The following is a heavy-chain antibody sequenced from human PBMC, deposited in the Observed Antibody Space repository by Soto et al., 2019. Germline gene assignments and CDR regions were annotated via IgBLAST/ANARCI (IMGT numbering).Heavy chain of an antibody. V-gene: IGHV3-23*01. D-gene: IGHD2-21*02. Sequence: EVQLLESGGGLVQPGGSLTLSCAASGFTFNTYGMTGVRQAPGKGLEWVSTVSGSGGGTYYADSVKGRFTISRVNSKNTMYLQMSNLRAEDTAVYFCARIGPYCGGDCYPDFDFWGLGTPVTVSS. CDR3: ARIGPYCGGDCYPDFDF. CDR2: VSGSGGGT. CDR1: GFTFNTYG. J-gene: IGHJ4*02.